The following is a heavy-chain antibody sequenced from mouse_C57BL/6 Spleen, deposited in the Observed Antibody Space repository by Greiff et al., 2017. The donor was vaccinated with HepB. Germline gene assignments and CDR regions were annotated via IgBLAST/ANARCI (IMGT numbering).Heavy chain of an antibody. Sequence: EVQLQESVAELVRPGASVKLSCTASGFNIKNNYMHWVKQRPEQGLVWIGRLDPANGNTKYDPKFQGKATITADTSSNTAYLQLISLTSADSAIYYCALYYYSSSYAMDYWGQGTSVTVSS. CDR2: LDPANGNT. V-gene: IGHV14-3*01. D-gene: IGHD1-1*01. CDR3: ALYYYSSSYAMDY. J-gene: IGHJ4*01. CDR1: GFNIKNNY.